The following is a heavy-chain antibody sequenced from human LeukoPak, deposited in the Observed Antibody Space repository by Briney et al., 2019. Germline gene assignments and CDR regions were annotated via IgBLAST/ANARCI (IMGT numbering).Heavy chain of an antibody. J-gene: IGHJ3*02. CDR3: ARCYDNFVVALDI. CDR1: GYSFTSYY. D-gene: IGHD3-9*01. Sequence: ASVKVSCKASGYSFTSYYIHWVRQAPGQGLEWLGIINCSGGSTSYAQKFQGRVTMTRDTSTRTVYMELSSLRSEDTAVYYCARCYDNFVVALDIWSQGTMVTVSS. CDR2: INCSGGST. V-gene: IGHV1-46*01.